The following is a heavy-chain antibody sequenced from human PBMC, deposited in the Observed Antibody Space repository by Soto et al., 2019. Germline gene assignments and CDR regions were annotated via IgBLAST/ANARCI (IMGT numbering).Heavy chain of an antibody. CDR2: ISYDGSNK. V-gene: IGHV3-30*18. CDR3: AKDLTMLPGGAFDI. CDR1: GFTFSSYG. J-gene: IGHJ3*02. Sequence: GGSLRLSCAASGFTFSSYGMHWVRQAPGKGLEWVAVISYDGSNKYYADSVKGRFTISRDNSKNTLYLQMNSLRAEDTAVYYCAKDLTMLPGGAFDIWGQGTMVTVSS. D-gene: IGHD3-10*01.